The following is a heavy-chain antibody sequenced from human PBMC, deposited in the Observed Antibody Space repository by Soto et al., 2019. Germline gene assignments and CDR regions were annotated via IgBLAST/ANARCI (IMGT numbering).Heavy chain of an antibody. CDR1: GYTFTRYD. Sequence: QVQLVQSGAEVKKPGASVKVSCKASGYTFTRYDINWVRQATGQGLEWMGWMNPNSGNTGYAQKFQGRVTMTRNTSMNPAYMELSSPRSQDSAVYYCARQMGGGRHLDYWSQGTLVTVSS. CDR3: ARQMGGGRHLDY. D-gene: IGHD3-16*01. V-gene: IGHV1-8*01. J-gene: IGHJ4*02. CDR2: MNPNSGNT.